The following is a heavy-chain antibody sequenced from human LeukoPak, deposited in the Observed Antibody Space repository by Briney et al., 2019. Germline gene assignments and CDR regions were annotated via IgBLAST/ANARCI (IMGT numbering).Heavy chain of an antibody. V-gene: IGHV4-59*08. J-gene: IGHJ4*02. CDR3: GRRGSDTEGGFDY. D-gene: IGHD5-18*01. Sequence: SETLSLTCAVSGGSISSYCWSWIRQPPGKGLEWIGYIYYSGSTNYNPSLKSRVTISVDTSKNQFSLKLSSVTAAATAVYYGGRRGSDTEGGFDYWGQGTLVTVSS. CDR2: IYYSGST. CDR1: GGSISSYC.